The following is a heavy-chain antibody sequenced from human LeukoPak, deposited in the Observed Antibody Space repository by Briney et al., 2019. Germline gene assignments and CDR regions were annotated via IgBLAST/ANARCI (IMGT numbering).Heavy chain of an antibody. Sequence: ASVKVSCKASGYTFTSYYMHWVRQAPGQGLEWMGWMNPNSGNTGYAQKFQGRVTMTRNTSISTAYMELSSLRSEDTAVYYCARGAYYYGSGSYIVFDYWGQGTLVTVSS. CDR1: GYTFTSYY. J-gene: IGHJ4*02. CDR3: ARGAYYYGSGSYIVFDY. D-gene: IGHD3-10*01. V-gene: IGHV1-8*02. CDR2: MNPNSGNT.